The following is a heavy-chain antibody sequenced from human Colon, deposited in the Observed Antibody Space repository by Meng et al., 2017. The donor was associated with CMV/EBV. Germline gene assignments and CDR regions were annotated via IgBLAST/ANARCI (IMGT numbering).Heavy chain of an antibody. CDR3: AKGSSEFLYYGMDV. CDR1: GFTFRNHA. Sequence: GESLKISCAASGFTFRNHAMSWVRQAPGKGLEWVSVIYAGGRSTYLADSVKGRVIISRDDSKNTLYMEMNSLRAEDTAVYYCAKGSSEFLYYGMDVWGQGTTVTVSS. J-gene: IGHJ6*02. D-gene: IGHD3-10*01. V-gene: IGHV3-23*03. CDR2: IYAGGRST.